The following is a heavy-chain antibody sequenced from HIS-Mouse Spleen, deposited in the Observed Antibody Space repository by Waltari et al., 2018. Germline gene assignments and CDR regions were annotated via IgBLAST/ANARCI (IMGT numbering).Heavy chain of an antibody. J-gene: IGHJ5*02. CDR3: ARKRTASGWFDP. V-gene: IGHV4-39*01. Sequence: QLQLQESGPGLVKPSETLSLTCTVSGVAISSSSCYWGGVRPPPGKGLEWIGSIYYSGSTYYNPSLKGRVTISVDTSKNQFSLKLSSVTAADTAVYYCARKRTASGWFDPWGQGTLVTVSS. CDR1: GVAISSSSCY. CDR2: IYYSGST. D-gene: IGHD2-21*02.